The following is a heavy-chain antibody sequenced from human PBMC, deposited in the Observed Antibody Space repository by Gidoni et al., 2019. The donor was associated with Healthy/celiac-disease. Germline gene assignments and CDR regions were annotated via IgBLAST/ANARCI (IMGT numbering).Heavy chain of an antibody. CDR3: AGDRFLEWLSHNNWFDP. J-gene: IGHJ5*02. CDR1: VGSISSSSYY. Sequence: QLQLQESGPGLVKPSETLSLTCTVSVGSISSSSYYWGWIRQPPGKGLEWIGSIYYSGSTYYNPSLKSRVTISVDTSKNQFSLKLSSVTAADTAVYYCAGDRFLEWLSHNNWFDPWGQGTLVTVSS. V-gene: IGHV4-39*01. D-gene: IGHD3-3*01. CDR2: IYYSGST.